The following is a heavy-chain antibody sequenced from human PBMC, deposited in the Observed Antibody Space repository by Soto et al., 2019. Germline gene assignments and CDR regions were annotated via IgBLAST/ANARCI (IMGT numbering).Heavy chain of an antibody. CDR1: GGTFSSYA. Sequence: QVQLVQSGAEVKKPGSSVKVSCKASGGTFSSYAISWVRQAPGQGLEWMGGIIPIFGTANYAQKFQGRVTITADESRGTAYMELSRLRSEDTAVYYCARKIGRYYYDSGGTNIYYGMDDWGQGTTVTVSS. D-gene: IGHD3-22*01. V-gene: IGHV1-69*01. CDR3: ARKIGRYYYDSGGTNIYYGMDD. J-gene: IGHJ6*02. CDR2: IIPIFGTA.